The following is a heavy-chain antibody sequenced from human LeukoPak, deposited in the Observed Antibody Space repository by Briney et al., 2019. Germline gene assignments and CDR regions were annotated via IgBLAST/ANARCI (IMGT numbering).Heavy chain of an antibody. CDR3: ARDRTFSSSWPQTFDY. V-gene: IGHV3-48*04. Sequence: GGSLRLSCAASRFTFNTYNMNWVRQAPGKGLEWVSYISSSSSTIYYADSVKDRFTISRDNAENSLFLQMNSLRAEDTAVYYCARDRTFSSSWPQTFDYWGRGTPVTVSS. CDR2: ISSSSSTI. J-gene: IGHJ4*02. D-gene: IGHD6-13*01. CDR1: RFTFNTYN.